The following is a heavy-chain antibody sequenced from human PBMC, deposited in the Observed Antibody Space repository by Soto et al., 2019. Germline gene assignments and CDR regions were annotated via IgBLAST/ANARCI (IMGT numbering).Heavy chain of an antibody. CDR3: ARDGQDLAPYAFDI. Sequence: QVQLVESGGGVVQPGRSLRLSCAASGFIFSRHAMHWVRQAPGKGLEWVAQIWYDGSVKNYADSMKGRFTISRDSPKNTLFLQMISLRVEDTAVYYCARDGQDLAPYAFDIWGQGTLVTVSS. V-gene: IGHV3-33*01. CDR2: IWYDGSVK. J-gene: IGHJ3*02. CDR1: GFIFSRHA.